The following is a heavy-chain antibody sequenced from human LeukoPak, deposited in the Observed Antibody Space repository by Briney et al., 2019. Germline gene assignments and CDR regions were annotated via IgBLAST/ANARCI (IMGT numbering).Heavy chain of an antibody. J-gene: IGHJ4*02. V-gene: IGHV4-59*08. CDR3: ARHYVFVYGGSSFDY. Sequence: SETLSLTCTVSRGSVKTYSWSWVRQPPGKGLEWIGYVSYSGAANYNPSLKSRVTISVDTSKNQFSLKLSSVTAADTAVYYCARHYVFVYGGSSFDYWGQGTLVTVSS. CDR2: VSYSGAA. D-gene: IGHD2-8*01. CDR1: RGSVKTYS.